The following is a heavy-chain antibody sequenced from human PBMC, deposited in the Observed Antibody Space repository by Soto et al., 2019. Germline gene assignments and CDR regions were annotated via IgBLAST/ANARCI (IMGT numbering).Heavy chain of an antibody. CDR1: GYTFTTYD. Sequence: QVQLVQSGVEVKKPGASVRVSCKVSGYTFTTYDINWVRQATGQGLEWMGWMNPDSGHTGYAQKFQGRVTMTRDTSINTAYMELSSLSSEDTAVYYCARGLYCISPSCDLPYYYFGMDVWGQGTTVTVSS. CDR3: ARGLYCISPSCDLPYYYFGMDV. V-gene: IGHV1-8*01. J-gene: IGHJ6*02. D-gene: IGHD2-2*01. CDR2: MNPDSGHT.